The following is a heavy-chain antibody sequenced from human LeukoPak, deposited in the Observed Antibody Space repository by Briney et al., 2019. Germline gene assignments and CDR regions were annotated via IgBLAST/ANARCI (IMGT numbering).Heavy chain of an antibody. CDR1: GFTFSSYG. D-gene: IGHD3-9*01. CDR2: ISGSGGRT. J-gene: IGHJ4*02. CDR3: AKEAHYPHMGTYLVTIDS. V-gene: IGHV3-23*01. Sequence: GGSLRLSCAASGFTFSSYGMSWVRQAPGKGLEWVSGISGSGGRTYFADSVKGRFTISRDNSKNTLYLQMNSLRAEDTALYYCAKEAHYPHMGTYLVTIDSWGQGTLVTVSS.